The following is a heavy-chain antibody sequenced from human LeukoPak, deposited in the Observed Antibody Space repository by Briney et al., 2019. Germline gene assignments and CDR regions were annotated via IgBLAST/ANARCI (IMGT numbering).Heavy chain of an antibody. CDR3: ARARGYSYLYFDL. CDR2: IYHSGST. J-gene: IGHJ2*01. V-gene: IGHV4-30-2*01. D-gene: IGHD5-18*01. Sequence: PSETLSLTCAVSGGSISSGGYSWSWIRQPPGKGLEWIGYIYHSGSTYHNPSLKSRVTISVDKSKNQFSLKLNSVTAADTAVYYCARARGYSYLYFDLWGRGTLVTVSS. CDR1: GGSISSGGYS.